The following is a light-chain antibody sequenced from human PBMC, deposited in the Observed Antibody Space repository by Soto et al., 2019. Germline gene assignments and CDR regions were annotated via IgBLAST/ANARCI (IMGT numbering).Light chain of an antibody. CDR3: QQTNINPRP. CDR2: GAS. J-gene: IGKJ4*01. Sequence: DIQMTQSPSSLSASVGDRVTITCRASQSISTYLNGYQQKPGKAPRLLIFGASNLQSGVSSRFSGSGSGTDFTLTISSLQPDDFASYVCQQTNINPRPSGGGTKVEVK. CDR1: QSISTY. V-gene: IGKV1-39*01.